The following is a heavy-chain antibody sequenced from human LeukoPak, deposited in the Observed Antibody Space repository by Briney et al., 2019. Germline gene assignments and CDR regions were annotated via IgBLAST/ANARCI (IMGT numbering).Heavy chain of an antibody. CDR3: VRHRQWLLFPDY. CDR1: GDSISINYN. V-gene: IGHV4-39*01. Sequence: SETLSLTCTVSGDSISINYNWGWIRQPPGKGLEWIGSIFYSGATYYSPSLKSRVTISVDTSKNQFALKLSSMTAADTAVYYCVRHRQWLLFPDYWGQGTMVTVSS. CDR2: IFYSGAT. D-gene: IGHD6-19*01. J-gene: IGHJ4*02.